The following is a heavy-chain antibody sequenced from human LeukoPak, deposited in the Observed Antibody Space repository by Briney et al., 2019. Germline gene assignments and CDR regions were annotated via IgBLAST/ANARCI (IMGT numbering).Heavy chain of an antibody. V-gene: IGHV3-30-3*01. Sequence: GGSLSLSCAASGFTFSSYAMHWLRQAPGKGLEWVAVISYDGSNKYYADSVKGRFTISRDNSKNTLYLQMNSLRAEDTAAYYCAMGWYSSRANPYYYYYGMDVWGQGTTVTVSS. D-gene: IGHD6-13*01. CDR2: ISYDGSNK. CDR1: GFTFSSYA. J-gene: IGHJ6*02. CDR3: AMGWYSSRANPYYYYYGMDV.